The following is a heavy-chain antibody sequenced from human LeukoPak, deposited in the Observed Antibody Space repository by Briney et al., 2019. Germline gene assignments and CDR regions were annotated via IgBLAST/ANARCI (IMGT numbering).Heavy chain of an antibody. D-gene: IGHD6-6*01. J-gene: IGHJ6*02. Sequence: SETLSLTCAVYGGSFSGYYWSWIRQPPGKGLEWIGEINHSGSTNYNPSLKSRVTISVDTSKNQFSLKLSSVTAADTAVYYCARGGGIAARSTYYYYYYGMDVWGQGTTVTVSS. CDR3: ARGGGIAARSTYYYYYYGMDV. V-gene: IGHV4-34*01. CDR2: INHSGST. CDR1: GGSFSGYY.